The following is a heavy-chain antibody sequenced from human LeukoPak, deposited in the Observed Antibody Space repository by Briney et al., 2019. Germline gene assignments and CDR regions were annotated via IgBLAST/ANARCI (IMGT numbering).Heavy chain of an antibody. J-gene: IGHJ4*02. D-gene: IGHD6-19*01. Sequence: GGSLRLSCAASGFTVSSNYMSWVRQAPGKGLEWVSVIYSGGSTYYADSVKGRFTISRDNSKNTLYLQMNSPRAEDTAVYYCARLYSSYFDYWGQGTLVTVSS. CDR3: ARLYSSYFDY. CDR1: GFTVSSNY. CDR2: IYSGGST. V-gene: IGHV3-53*01.